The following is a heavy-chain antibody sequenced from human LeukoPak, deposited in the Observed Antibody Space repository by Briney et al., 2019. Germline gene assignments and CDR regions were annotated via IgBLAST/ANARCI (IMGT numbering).Heavy chain of an antibody. CDR3: ARDGNYDSSPLLGY. D-gene: IGHD3-22*01. CDR2: ISGSGGST. J-gene: IGHJ4*02. V-gene: IGHV3-23*01. CDR1: GFTFSNYA. Sequence: GGSLRLSCAASGFTFSNYAMSWVRQAPGKGLEWVSTISGSGGSTYYADSVKGRFTISRDNSKNTLHLQMNSLTAEDTAVYYCARDGNYDSSPLLGYWGQGTLVTVSS.